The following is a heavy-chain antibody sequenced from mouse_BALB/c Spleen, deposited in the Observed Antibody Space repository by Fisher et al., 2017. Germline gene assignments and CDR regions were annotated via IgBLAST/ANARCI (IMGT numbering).Heavy chain of an antibody. D-gene: IGHD1-1*01. CDR3: ARTPTVVNAMDY. V-gene: IGHV1-87*01. J-gene: IGHJ4*01. Sequence: KFKGKVTLTADKSSSTAYMQLSSLASEDSAVYYCARTPTVVNAMDYWGQGTSVTVSS.